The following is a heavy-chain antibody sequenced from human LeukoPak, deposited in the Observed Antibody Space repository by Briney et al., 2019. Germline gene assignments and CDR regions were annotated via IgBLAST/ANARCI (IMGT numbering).Heavy chain of an antibody. CDR2: ISPSADIK. Sequence: GGSLRHSCAASGFTFSNHGMNWVRPAPGKGLEWVSGISPSADIKYYADSVKGRFTISRDNSKNTLYLQMNSLRAEDTAVYNCAKDRRRDDVLTGSFSDWGQGTLVTVSS. D-gene: IGHD3-9*01. V-gene: IGHV3-23*01. J-gene: IGHJ4*02. CDR1: GFTFSNHG. CDR3: AKDRRRDDVLTGSFSD.